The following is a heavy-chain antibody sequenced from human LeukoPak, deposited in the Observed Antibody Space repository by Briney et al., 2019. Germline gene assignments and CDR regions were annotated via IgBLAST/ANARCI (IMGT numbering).Heavy chain of an antibody. V-gene: IGHV3-30*18. Sequence: GGSLRLSCAASGFTFSSYGMHWVRQAPGKGLEWVAVISYDGSNKYYADSVKGRFTISRDNSKNTLYLQMNSLGAEDTAVYYCAKVGVSNYYYYGMDVWGQGTTVTVSS. D-gene: IGHD3-3*01. CDR2: ISYDGSNK. J-gene: IGHJ6*02. CDR1: GFTFSSYG. CDR3: AKVGVSNYYYYGMDV.